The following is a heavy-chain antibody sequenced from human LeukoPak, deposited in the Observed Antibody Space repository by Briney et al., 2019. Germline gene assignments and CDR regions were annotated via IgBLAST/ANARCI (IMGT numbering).Heavy chain of an antibody. V-gene: IGHV3-21*04. D-gene: IGHD5-24*01. CDR2: ISSSSSYI. J-gene: IGHJ4*02. CDR1: GFTFSSYS. CDR3: AKDKGDGYNYISSIDY. Sequence: GGSLRLSCAASGFTFSSYSMNWVRQAPGKGLEWVSSISSSSSYIYYADSVKGRFTISRDNAKNSLYLQMNSLRAEDMALYYCAKDKGDGYNYISSIDYWGQGTLVTVSS.